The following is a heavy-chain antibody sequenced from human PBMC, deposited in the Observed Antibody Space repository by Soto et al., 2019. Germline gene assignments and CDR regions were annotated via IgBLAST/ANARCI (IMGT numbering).Heavy chain of an antibody. CDR2: IYYSGST. D-gene: IGHD1-1*01. Sequence: SETLSLTCTVSGGSIRSGDYYWSWIRQPPGKGLEWIGYIYYSGSTYYNPSLKSRVTISVDTTKNQFSLKLSSVTAADTAVYYCARDPGRDDGYWGQGTLVTVSS. V-gene: IGHV4-30-4*01. CDR1: GGSIRSGDYY. CDR3: ARDPGRDDGY. J-gene: IGHJ4*02.